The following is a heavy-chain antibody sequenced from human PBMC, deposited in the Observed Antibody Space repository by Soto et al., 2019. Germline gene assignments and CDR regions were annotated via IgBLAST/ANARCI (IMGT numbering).Heavy chain of an antibody. D-gene: IGHD3-3*02. V-gene: IGHV1-2*02. CDR3: AKAQIGFLEWLPDNQYYCMDV. CDR2: INPNSGDT. CDR1: GHSFTGHY. J-gene: IGHJ6*02. Sequence: VLLVQSGAEVKKPGASVKVSCKVSGHSFTGHYMHWVRQAPGQGLEWMGWINPNSGDTNYARKFQGRVTMTRDTSIKTVYMELSSLTSDDTDVYYCAKAQIGFLEWLPDNQYYCMDVWGQGTTVTVSS.